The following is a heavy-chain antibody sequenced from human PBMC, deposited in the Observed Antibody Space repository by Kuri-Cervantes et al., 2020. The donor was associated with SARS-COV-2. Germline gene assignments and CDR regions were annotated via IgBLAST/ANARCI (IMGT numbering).Heavy chain of an antibody. Sequence: ASVKVSCKASGGTFSTHAINWVRQAPGQGLEWMGWINPNSGGTNYAQKFQGRVTMTRDTSISTAYMELSRLRSDDTAVYYCARVGFGDYEIDYWGQGTLVTVSS. CDR1: GGTFSTHA. D-gene: IGHD4-17*01. CDR3: ARVGFGDYEIDY. CDR2: INPNSGGT. V-gene: IGHV1-2*02. J-gene: IGHJ4*02.